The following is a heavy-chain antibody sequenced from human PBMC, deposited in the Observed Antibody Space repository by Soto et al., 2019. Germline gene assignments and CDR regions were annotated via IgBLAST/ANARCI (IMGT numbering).Heavy chain of an antibody. CDR1: GGSISSYY. CDR2: IYYSGST. J-gene: IGHJ4*02. D-gene: IGHD1-26*01. V-gene: IGHV4-59*01. CDR3: ARGGAAADFDY. Sequence: SETLSLTCTVSGGSISSYYWSWIRQPPGKGLEWIGYIYYSGSTNYNPSLKSRVTISVDTSKNQFSLKLSSVTAADTAVYYCARGGAAADFDYWGQGTLVTVSS.